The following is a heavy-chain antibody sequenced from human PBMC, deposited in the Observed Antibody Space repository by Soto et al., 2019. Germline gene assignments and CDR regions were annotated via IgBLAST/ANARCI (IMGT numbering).Heavy chain of an antibody. Sequence: AGGSLRLSCAASAFTFTNYAMSWVRQAPGKGLEWVSAISGSGASTYYADFVKGRFTISRDNSKNTLYLQMNSLRAEDTAVYYCASHPTAGQLGALYYWGQGTLVTVSS. V-gene: IGHV3-23*01. J-gene: IGHJ4*02. CDR1: AFTFTNYA. CDR3: ASHPTAGQLGALYY. D-gene: IGHD6-13*01. CDR2: ISGSGAST.